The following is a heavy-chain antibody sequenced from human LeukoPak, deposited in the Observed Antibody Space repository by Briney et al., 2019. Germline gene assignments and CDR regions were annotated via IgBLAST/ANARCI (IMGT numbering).Heavy chain of an antibody. CDR1: GGSFSGYY. V-gene: IGHV4-34*01. Sequence: SETLSLTCAVYGGSFSGYYWSWIRQPPGKGLEWIGEINHSGSTNYNPSLKSRVTISVDTSKNQFSLKLSSVTAADTAVYYCARHTVAGTGDLDYWGQGTLVTVSS. CDR2: INHSGST. J-gene: IGHJ4*02. D-gene: IGHD6-19*01. CDR3: ARHTVAGTGDLDY.